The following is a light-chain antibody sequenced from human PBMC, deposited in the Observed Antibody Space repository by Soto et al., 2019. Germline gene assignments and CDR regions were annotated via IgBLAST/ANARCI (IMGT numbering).Light chain of an antibody. V-gene: IGKV1-5*01. J-gene: IGKJ1*01. CDR2: DAS. CDR1: QSISSW. CDR3: QQYNSYWT. Sequence: IGMTQSPSTLSASVGDRVTITCRASQSISSWLAWXXQKPGXTPXXLIYDASSLESGVPSRFSGSGSGTEFTLTISSLQPDDFATYYCQQYNSYWTFGQGTKVDIK.